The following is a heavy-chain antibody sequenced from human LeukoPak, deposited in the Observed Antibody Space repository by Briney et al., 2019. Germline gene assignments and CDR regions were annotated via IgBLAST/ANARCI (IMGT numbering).Heavy chain of an antibody. CDR1: GGSISSSSYY. D-gene: IGHD3-10*01. J-gene: IGHJ3*02. Sequence: SETLSLTCTVSGGSISSSSYYWSWIRQPPGKGLEWIGYIYYSGSTNYNPSLKSRVTISVDTSKNQFSLKLSSVTAADTAVYYCARAPFRALGDTWGQGTMVTVSS. CDR2: IYYSGST. CDR3: ARAPFRALGDT. V-gene: IGHV4-61*01.